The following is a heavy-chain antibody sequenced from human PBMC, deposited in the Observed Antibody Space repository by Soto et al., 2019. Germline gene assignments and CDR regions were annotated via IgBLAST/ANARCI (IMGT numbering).Heavy chain of an antibody. CDR1: GGSISSRTYN. CDR2: IYYGGNT. D-gene: IGHD6-19*01. V-gene: IGHV4-39*01. J-gene: IGHJ4*02. CDR3: ARSLSQRRWLEKGYEY. Sequence: PSETLSLTCAVSGGSISSRTYNWAWIRQPPGKGLEWIGSIYYGGNTYYKPPLKSRVTISVDSSKNQLSLRLTSVTAADTAVYYCARSLSQRRWLEKGYEYWGQGTRVTVSS.